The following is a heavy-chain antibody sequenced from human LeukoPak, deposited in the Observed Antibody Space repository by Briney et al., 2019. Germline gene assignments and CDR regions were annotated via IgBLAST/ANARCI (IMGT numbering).Heavy chain of an antibody. J-gene: IGHJ4*02. Sequence: PGRTLRLSCAASGFPFSSYGMHWVRQAPGKGLEWVARLVYDERSDYANSVKGRFSISRDNSENTLFLDMSDLRVEDTAVYYCARDLSAAFDFWGQGVLVTVSS. V-gene: IGHV3-33*05. CDR2: LVYDERS. CDR3: ARDLSAAFDF. CDR1: GFPFSSYG. D-gene: IGHD6-19*01.